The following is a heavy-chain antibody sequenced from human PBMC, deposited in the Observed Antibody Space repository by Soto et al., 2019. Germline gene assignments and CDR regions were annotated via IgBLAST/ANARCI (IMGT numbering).Heavy chain of an antibody. CDR2: IYSGGST. D-gene: IGHD6-19*01. Sequence: GGSLRLSCAASGFTVSTKYMSWVRQAPGKGLEWVSVIYSGGSTFYADSVRGRFTISRDNSKNTVNLQMNSLRAEDTAVYYCAKAHLSIAVAVFFAYWGQGTLVTVSS. CDR1: GFTVSTKY. J-gene: IGHJ4*02. V-gene: IGHV3-66*01. CDR3: AKAHLSIAVAVFFAY.